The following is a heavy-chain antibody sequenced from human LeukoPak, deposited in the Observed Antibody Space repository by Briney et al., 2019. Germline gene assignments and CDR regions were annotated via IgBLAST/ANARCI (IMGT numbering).Heavy chain of an antibody. J-gene: IGHJ4*02. Sequence: PGRSLRLSCAVSGFTLRRYSMNWVRHAPGKGLEWVSYISSSSSYIYYADSVKGRFTISRDNAKSSLYLQRNSLRAEDTAVYYCARVNPGGWGQGTLVTVSS. V-gene: IGHV3-21*01. CDR2: ISSSSSYI. CDR1: GFTLRRYS. D-gene: IGHD1-14*01. CDR3: ARVNPGG.